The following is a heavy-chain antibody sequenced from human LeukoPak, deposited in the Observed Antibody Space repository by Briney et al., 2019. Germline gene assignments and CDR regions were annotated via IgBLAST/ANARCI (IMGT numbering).Heavy chain of an antibody. CDR1: GYTFTSYG. Sequence: ASVKVSCKASGYTFTSYGISWVRQAPGQGLEWMGWISGYNGNTNYAQKLQGRVTMTTDTSTSTAYMELRSLRSDDTAVYYCARETRNYYDSSGYYTEHFDYWGQGTLLTVSS. CDR3: ARETRNYYDSSGYYTEHFDY. CDR2: ISGYNGNT. J-gene: IGHJ4*02. V-gene: IGHV1-18*01. D-gene: IGHD3-22*01.